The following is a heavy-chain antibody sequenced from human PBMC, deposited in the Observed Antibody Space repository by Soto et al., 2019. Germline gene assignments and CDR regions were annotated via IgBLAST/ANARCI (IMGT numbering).Heavy chain of an antibody. Sequence: SETLSLTCTVSGASIISTTKYWGWIRQPPGRGLEWIGTISSIGSTYYNLSLEGRVTISVDTSKNQFSLKVTSVTAADTGLYYCARQDHGDYEFFFDYWGQGTMVTVYS. CDR2: ISSIGST. J-gene: IGHJ4*02. CDR3: ARQDHGDYEFFFDY. D-gene: IGHD4-17*01. V-gene: IGHV4-39*01. CDR1: GASIISTTKY.